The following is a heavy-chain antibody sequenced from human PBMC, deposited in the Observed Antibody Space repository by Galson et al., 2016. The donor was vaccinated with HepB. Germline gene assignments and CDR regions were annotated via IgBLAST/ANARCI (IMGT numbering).Heavy chain of an antibody. CDR2: ISVSTNYI. CDR3: AREAMVYFFDY. J-gene: IGHJ4*02. D-gene: IGHD2-8*01. Sequence: SLRLSCAASGFTFSAYSMNWLRQAPGKGLEWVSSISVSTNYIYYADSVKGRFIISRDDSKNTVYLQMNSLRGEDSAVYYCAREAMVYFFDYWGQGTRVTVSS. CDR1: GFTFSAYS. V-gene: IGHV3-21*01.